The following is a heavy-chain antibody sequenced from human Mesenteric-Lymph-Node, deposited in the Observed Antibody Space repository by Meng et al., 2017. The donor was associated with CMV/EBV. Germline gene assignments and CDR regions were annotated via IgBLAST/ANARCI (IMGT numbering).Heavy chain of an antibody. Sequence: TNGSFHVSWIRQPPRERLEWIGHLYYSVTTNSNPSLKSRVTMSVDTSANQFSLRLNSVTAADTAVYYCARSLYYCSDTTCYDWFDPWGQGTLVTVSS. J-gene: IGHJ5*02. CDR2: LYYSVTT. V-gene: IGHV4-61*01. CDR3: ARSLYYCSDTTCYDWFDP. CDR1: TNGSFH. D-gene: IGHD2-2*01.